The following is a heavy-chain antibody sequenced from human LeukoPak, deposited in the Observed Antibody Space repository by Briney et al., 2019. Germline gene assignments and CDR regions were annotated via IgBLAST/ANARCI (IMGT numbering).Heavy chain of an antibody. CDR3: ARGSITMVRGVRGWFDP. CDR1: GYTFTSYA. Sequence: ASVTVSCKASGYTFTSYAMNWVRQAPGQGLEWMGWINTNTGNPTYAQGFTGRFVFSLDTSVSTAYLQISSLKAEDTAVYYCARGSITMVRGVRGWFDPWGQGTLVTVSS. CDR2: INTNTGNP. J-gene: IGHJ5*02. D-gene: IGHD3-10*01. V-gene: IGHV7-4-1*02.